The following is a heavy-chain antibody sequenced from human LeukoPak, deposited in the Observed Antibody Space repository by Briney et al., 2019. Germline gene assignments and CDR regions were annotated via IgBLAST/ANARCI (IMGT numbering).Heavy chain of an antibody. CDR2: IYNGDGT. CDR1: GVRVTDNH. D-gene: IGHD2-15*01. J-gene: IGHJ4*02. V-gene: IGHV3-66*01. CDR3: VSNLRYCSVCSCYP. Sequence: GSPRLSCAAAGVRVTDNHMYWVRQAPGKGLEWVSVIYNGDGTGYAESVKGRFTISSDNSQNTVSLQIDSLRVGDTTGYYGVSNLRYCSVCSCYPWGQGTLVTVSS.